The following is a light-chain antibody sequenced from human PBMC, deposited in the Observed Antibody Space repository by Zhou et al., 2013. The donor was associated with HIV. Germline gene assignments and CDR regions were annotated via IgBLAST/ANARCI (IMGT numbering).Light chain of an antibody. CDR3: QQYHDRPPALT. CDR2: GAS. J-gene: IGKJ4*01. CDR1: QSVSSN. Sequence: EIVMTQSPATLSVSPGERGTLSCRASQSVSSNLAWYQQKPGQAPRLLIYGASTRATGIPTRISGSGAWTEFTLTISSVQSEDFAVYYCQQYHDRPPALTFGGGTKVE. V-gene: IGKV3-15*01.